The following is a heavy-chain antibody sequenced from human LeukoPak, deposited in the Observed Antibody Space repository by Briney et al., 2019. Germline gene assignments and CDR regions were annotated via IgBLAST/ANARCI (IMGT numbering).Heavy chain of an antibody. CDR1: DVSISNNGRH. D-gene: IGHD6-19*01. CDR2: AYHTGAT. Sequence: PSETLSLTCSVSDVSISNNGRHWAWIRQSPGKGPEWIGSAYHTGATNYNPSLESRVSMSVDTSKNQFSLRLTSATAADTAVYYCAGAGYSSGWYGGDYWGQGTLVTVSS. J-gene: IGHJ4*02. CDR3: AGAGYSSGWYGGDY. V-gene: IGHV4-39*07.